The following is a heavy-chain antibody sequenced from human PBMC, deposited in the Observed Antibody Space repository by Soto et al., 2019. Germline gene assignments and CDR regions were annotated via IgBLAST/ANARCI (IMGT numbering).Heavy chain of an antibody. CDR3: ARQNSMVRGVIIIWFDP. V-gene: IGHV4-31*03. J-gene: IGHJ5*02. D-gene: IGHD3-10*01. Sequence: SETLSLTCTVSGGSISSGGYYWSWIRQHPGKGLEWIGYIYYSGSTYYNPSLKSRVTISVDTPKNQFSLKLSSVTAADTAVYYCARQNSMVRGVIIIWFDPWGQGTLVTVSS. CDR2: IYYSGST. CDR1: GGSISSGGYY.